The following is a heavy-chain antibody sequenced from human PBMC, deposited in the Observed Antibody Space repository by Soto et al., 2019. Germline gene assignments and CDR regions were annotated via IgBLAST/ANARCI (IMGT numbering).Heavy chain of an antibody. Sequence: GGSLRLSCAASGFTFSSYAMSWVRQAPGKGLEWVSAISGSGGSTYYADSVKGRFTISRDNSKNTLYLQMNSLRAEDTAVYYCAREAGTWHLPLNWFDPWGQGTLVTVSS. V-gene: IGHV3-23*01. CDR1: GFTFSSYA. CDR2: ISGSGGST. CDR3: AREAGTWHLPLNWFDP. J-gene: IGHJ5*02. D-gene: IGHD6-19*01.